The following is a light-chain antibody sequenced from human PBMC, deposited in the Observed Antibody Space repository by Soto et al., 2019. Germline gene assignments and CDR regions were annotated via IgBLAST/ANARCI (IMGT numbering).Light chain of an antibody. CDR2: STS. J-gene: IGLJ1*01. CDR3: ALFMGNGISV. CDR1: SGSVSSAHN. V-gene: IGLV8-61*01. Sequence: QTVVTQESSFSVSHGETVTLTCGLISGSVSSAHNPNWYQQTPGQAPRTLIYSTSTRSSGVPDRFSGSILGNKAALTITGAQADDESDYYCALFMGNGISVFGTGTNFTVL.